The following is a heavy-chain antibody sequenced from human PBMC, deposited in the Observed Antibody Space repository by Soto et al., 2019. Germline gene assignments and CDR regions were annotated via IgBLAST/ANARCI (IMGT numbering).Heavy chain of an antibody. CDR3: ARVTNYADSGDFYSFAC. Sequence: PGESLKISCQGSGYDFTHYWVAWVRQTPGKGLEWMGVIYPGDAETRYSPSFQGRVTFSADKSIDTAYLHWSSLEASDTAIYYCARVTNYADSGDFYSFACWGQGDLVTFSS. D-gene: IGHD3-22*01. CDR2: IYPGDAET. V-gene: IGHV5-51*01. J-gene: IGHJ4*02. CDR1: GYDFTHYW.